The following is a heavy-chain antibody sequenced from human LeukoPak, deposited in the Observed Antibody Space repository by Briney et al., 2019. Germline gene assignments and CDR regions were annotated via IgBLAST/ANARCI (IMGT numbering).Heavy chain of an antibody. CDR3: AKVGGVIAAAGNFDY. D-gene: IGHD6-13*01. Sequence: GGSLRLSCAASGFTFSSYAMSWVRQAPGKGLGWVSAISGSGGSTYYADSVNGRFTISRNNSKNTLYLQMNSLRAEDTAVYYCAKVGGVIAAAGNFDYWGQGTLVTVSS. CDR1: GFTFSSYA. J-gene: IGHJ4*02. CDR2: ISGSGGST. V-gene: IGHV3-23*01.